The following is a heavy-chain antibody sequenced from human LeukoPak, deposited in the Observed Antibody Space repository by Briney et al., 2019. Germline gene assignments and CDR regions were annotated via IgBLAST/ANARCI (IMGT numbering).Heavy chain of an antibody. D-gene: IGHD2-2*01. CDR3: AREVPAAPYYYYYYMDV. CDR1: GFTFSSYS. CDR2: ISSSSSTI. J-gene: IGHJ6*03. Sequence: GGSLRLSCAASGFTFSSYSMNWVRQAPGKGLEWVSYISSSSSTIYYADSVKGRFTISRDNAKNSLYLQMNSLRAEDTAVYYCAREVPAAPYYYYYYMDVWGKGTTVTISS. V-gene: IGHV3-48*04.